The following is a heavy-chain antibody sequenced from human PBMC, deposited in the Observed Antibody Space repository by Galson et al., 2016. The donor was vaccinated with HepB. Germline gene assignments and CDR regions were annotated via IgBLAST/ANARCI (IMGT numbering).Heavy chain of an antibody. CDR3: ARRLDTQRRFAGWGWGMDV. J-gene: IGHJ6*02. V-gene: IGHV3-7*01. CDR2: ISQDGSEK. CDR1: GFTFRSYW. D-gene: IGHD3-10*01. Sequence: SLRLSCAASGFTFRSYWMSWVRQAPGKGLEWVANISQDGSEKYSVDSVKGRFTISRDNGKNSLYLQMSSLRVEDAGVYYCARRLDTQRRFAGWGWGMDVWGQGTTVTVS.